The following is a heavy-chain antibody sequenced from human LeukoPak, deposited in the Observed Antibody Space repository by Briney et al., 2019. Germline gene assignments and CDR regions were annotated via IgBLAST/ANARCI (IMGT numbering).Heavy chain of an antibody. D-gene: IGHD5-18*01. CDR1: GFTFSDFA. J-gene: IGHJ4*02. CDR2: IKSKTDGGTT. Sequence: GGSLRLSCAASGFTFSDFAVTWVRQAPGKGLEWVGRIKSKTDGGTTDYAAPVKGRFTISRDDSKNTLYLQMNSLKTEDTAVYYCTTDRAMVPRRWGQGTLVTVSS. V-gene: IGHV3-15*01. CDR3: TTDRAMVPRR.